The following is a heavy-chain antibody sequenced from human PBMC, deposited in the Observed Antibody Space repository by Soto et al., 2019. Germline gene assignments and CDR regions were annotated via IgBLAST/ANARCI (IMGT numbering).Heavy chain of an antibody. V-gene: IGHV5-51*01. CDR2: IYPGDSDT. Sequence: GESLKISCKGSGYSFTNYWIAWVRQMPGKGLEWMGIIYPGDSDTRYSPSFQGQVTIPADKSISTAYLQWSSLKASDTAMYFCASQRNSYVNMDVWGKGTTVTVS. J-gene: IGHJ6*03. D-gene: IGHD3-16*01. CDR1: GYSFTNYW. CDR3: ASQRNSYVNMDV.